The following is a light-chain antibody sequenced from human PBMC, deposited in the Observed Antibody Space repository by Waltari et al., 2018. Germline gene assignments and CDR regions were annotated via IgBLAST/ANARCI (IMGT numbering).Light chain of an antibody. CDR1: SSDIGTYNY. Sequence: QSALTQPASVSGSPGQSITVSCNGTSSDIGTYNYVSWYQQHPGKAPKLMIYDVSSRPSGVSTRFSGSKSGNTASLTISGLQAEDEADYYCDSKSSSSPHVFGTGTKVTVL. CDR3: DSKSSSSPHV. J-gene: IGLJ1*01. V-gene: IGLV2-14*03. CDR2: DVS.